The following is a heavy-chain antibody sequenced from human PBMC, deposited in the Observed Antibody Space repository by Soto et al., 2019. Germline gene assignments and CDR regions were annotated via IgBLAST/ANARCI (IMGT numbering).Heavy chain of an antibody. J-gene: IGHJ4*02. V-gene: IGHV3-23*01. CDR2: ISNSGGNT. Sequence: EVQLLQSGGGLGQTGGSLRLSCAASGFTFSSYAISWVRQAPGKGLEWVSAISNSGGNTYYADYVMGRFTISRDNSKNTLFLQMNSLRAEDTAIYYCAKEWGRPLDYWGQRPLVTVSA. D-gene: IGHD7-27*01. CDR1: GFTFSSYA. CDR3: AKEWGRPLDY.